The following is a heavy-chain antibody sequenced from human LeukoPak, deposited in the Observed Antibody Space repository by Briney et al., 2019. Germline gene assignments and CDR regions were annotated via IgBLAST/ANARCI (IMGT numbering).Heavy chain of an antibody. J-gene: IGHJ4*02. CDR2: IKSKTDGGTT. Sequence: GGSLTLSCAASGFTFSTAWMSGVRQAPGKGLEWVDRIKSKTDGGTTDYAAPVKGRFTISRDDSKNTLYLQMNSLKTEDTAVYYCTTGADYYDSSGYYTYSLLAFDSWGQGTLVTVTS. D-gene: IGHD3-22*01. CDR1: GFTFSTAW. V-gene: IGHV3-15*01. CDR3: TTGADYYDSSGYYTYSLLAFDS.